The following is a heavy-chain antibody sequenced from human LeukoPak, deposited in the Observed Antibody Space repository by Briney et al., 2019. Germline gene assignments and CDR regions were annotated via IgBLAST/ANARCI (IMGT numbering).Heavy chain of an antibody. D-gene: IGHD1-14*01. Sequence: SETLSLTCAVSGGSISSSNWWSWVRQPPGKGLEWIGEIYHSGSTNYNPSLKSRVTISVDTSKNQFSLKLSSVTAADTAVYYCARRPRNPKLGAFDIWGQGTMVTVSS. CDR2: IYHSGST. J-gene: IGHJ3*02. V-gene: IGHV4-4*02. CDR3: ARRPRNPKLGAFDI. CDR1: GGSISSSNW.